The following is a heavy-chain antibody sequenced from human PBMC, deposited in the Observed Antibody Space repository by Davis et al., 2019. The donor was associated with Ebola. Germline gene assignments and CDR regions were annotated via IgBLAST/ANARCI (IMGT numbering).Heavy chain of an antibody. CDR3: ARDPRDSSGWYYGMDV. Sequence: PSETLSLTCTVSGGSISSYYWSWIRQPAGKGLEWIGRIYTSGSTNYNPSLKSRVTMSVDTSKNQFSLKLSSVTAADTAVYYCARDPRDSSGWYYGMDVWGQGTTVTVSS. CDR2: IYTSGST. J-gene: IGHJ6*02. CDR1: GGSISSYY. V-gene: IGHV4-4*07. D-gene: IGHD6-19*01.